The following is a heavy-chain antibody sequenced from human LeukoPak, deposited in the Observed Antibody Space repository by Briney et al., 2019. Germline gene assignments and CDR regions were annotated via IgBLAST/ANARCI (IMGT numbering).Heavy chain of an antibody. Sequence: GSLTLSCAASGFTFSSHSMNWVRQAPGKGLEWLSYIDSGSGNIYYRDSVKESFTISRDNAQDSLYLQMDSLRDEDTAVYYCAREDDDWGPNTLDVWGQRTM. CDR2: IDSGSGNI. CDR3: AREDDDWGPNTLDV. D-gene: IGHD7-27*01. J-gene: IGHJ3*01. CDR1: GFTFSSHS. V-gene: IGHV3-48*02.